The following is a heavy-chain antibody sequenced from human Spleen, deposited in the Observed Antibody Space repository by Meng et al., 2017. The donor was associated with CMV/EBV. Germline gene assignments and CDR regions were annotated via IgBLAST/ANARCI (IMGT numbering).Heavy chain of an antibody. CDR2: ISTGSGYI. Sequence: GESLKISCAASGFTFSDYSMHWVRQAPGKGLEWVASISTGSGYIYYAESVKGRFTISRDNAKNSLHLLMNSLRAEDTAVYYCAKFGWGGHDFWTGPFDEWGQGTLVTVSS. J-gene: IGHJ4*02. V-gene: IGHV3-21*04. CDR1: GFTFSDYS. D-gene: IGHD3/OR15-3a*01. CDR3: AKFGWGGHDFWTGPFDE.